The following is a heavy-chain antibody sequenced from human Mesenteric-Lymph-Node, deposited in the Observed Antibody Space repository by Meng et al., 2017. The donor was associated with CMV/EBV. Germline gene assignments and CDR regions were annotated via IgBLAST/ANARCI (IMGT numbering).Heavy chain of an antibody. CDR3: ARGFFSEGMDV. CDR1: GDTFGDYD. V-gene: IGHV1-8*02. J-gene: IGHJ6*02. Sequence: ASVKVSCKASGDTFGDYDVNWVRQATGQGLEWMGWMNPSSGDIGNVQKFQGRLTMTKSTSKNTAYMELSSLRSGDTAVYYCARGFFSEGMDVWGQGTTVTVSS. CDR2: MNPSSGDI.